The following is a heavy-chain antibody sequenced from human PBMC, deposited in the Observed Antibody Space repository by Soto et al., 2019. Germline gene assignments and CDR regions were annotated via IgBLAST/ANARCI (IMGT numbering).Heavy chain of an antibody. J-gene: IGHJ3*02. CDR1: GYSFNSYW. V-gene: IGHV5-51*03. Sequence: EVQLVQSGAEVKKPGESLKISCKGSGYSFNSYWIGWVRQMPGKGLEWMGIIYPGDSDTRYSPSFQCQVTISADKSISTAYLQWSSLKASDTAMYYCATTDGDYREFDAFDIWGQGTMVTVSS. D-gene: IGHD4-17*01. CDR2: IYPGDSDT. CDR3: ATTDGDYREFDAFDI.